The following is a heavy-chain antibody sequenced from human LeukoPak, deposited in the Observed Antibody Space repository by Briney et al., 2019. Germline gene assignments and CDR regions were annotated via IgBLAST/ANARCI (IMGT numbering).Heavy chain of an antibody. CDR3: AKVRGTYSSGYYFDS. J-gene: IGHJ4*02. V-gene: IGHV3-9*01. CDR1: GFTFDAYA. D-gene: IGHD6-19*01. Sequence: GRSLRLSCAASGFTFDAYAMHWVRQAPGEGLEWLSIISWNSGYIDYADSVKGRFTISRDNAKNSLFLQMDSLRTEDTAFYYCAKVRGTYSSGYYFDSWGQGTLVTVSS. CDR2: ISWNSGYI.